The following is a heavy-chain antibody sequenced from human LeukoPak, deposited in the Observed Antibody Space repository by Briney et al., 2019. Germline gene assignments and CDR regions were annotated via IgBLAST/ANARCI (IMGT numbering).Heavy chain of an antibody. D-gene: IGHD3-9*01. CDR2: INPRGGST. Sequence: ASVKVSCKASGYTFISYYMQWVRQAPGQGLDWMGIINPRGGSTSYAQKFQGRITMTRDTSTSTVYMELSSLRSEDTAVYYCANDYDILPAYSSARTPLSLWGQGTLVTVSS. CDR1: GYTFISYY. J-gene: IGHJ4*02. CDR3: ANDYDILPAYSSARTPLSL. V-gene: IGHV1-46*01.